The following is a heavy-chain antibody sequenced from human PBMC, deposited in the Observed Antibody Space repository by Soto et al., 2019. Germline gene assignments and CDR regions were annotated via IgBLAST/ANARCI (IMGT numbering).Heavy chain of an antibody. Sequence: PGGSLRLSCAASGFTFSSYAMSWVRQAPGKGLEWVSAISGSGGSTYYADSVKGRFTISRDNSKNTLYLQMNSLRAEDTAVYYCAKDRDIACYDFWSGTLFDYWGQGTLVTVSS. V-gene: IGHV3-23*01. CDR3: AKDRDIACYDFWSGTLFDY. CDR1: GFTFSSYA. J-gene: IGHJ4*02. D-gene: IGHD3-3*01. CDR2: ISGSGGST.